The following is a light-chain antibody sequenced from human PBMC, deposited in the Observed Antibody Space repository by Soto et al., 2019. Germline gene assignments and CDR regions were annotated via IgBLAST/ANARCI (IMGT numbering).Light chain of an antibody. CDR3: QQYNNFLT. V-gene: IGKV1-5*03. Sequence: DIQMTQSPTTLSASVRDRFTITCRASHSIIKWLAWYQQKPGKAPKLLIYEASSLQSGVPSRLSGSASGTEFTLTISSLQPDDSATYYCQQYNNFLTFGGGTQVDI. CDR1: HSIIKW. J-gene: IGKJ4*01. CDR2: EAS.